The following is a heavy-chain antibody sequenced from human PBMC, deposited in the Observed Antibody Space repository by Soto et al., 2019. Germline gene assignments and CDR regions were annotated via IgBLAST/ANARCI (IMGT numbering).Heavy chain of an antibody. Sequence: QVQLQESGPGLVKPSQTLSLTCTVSGGSISSGGYYWSWIRQHPGKGLEWIGYIYYSGSTYYNPSLKSRVTISVDTSKNQFSLKLSSVTAADTAVYYCARVIRALAAAGRGTGWFDPWGQGTLVTVSS. CDR3: ARVIRALAAAGRGTGWFDP. J-gene: IGHJ5*02. CDR1: GGSISSGGYY. D-gene: IGHD6-13*01. CDR2: IYYSGST. V-gene: IGHV4-31*03.